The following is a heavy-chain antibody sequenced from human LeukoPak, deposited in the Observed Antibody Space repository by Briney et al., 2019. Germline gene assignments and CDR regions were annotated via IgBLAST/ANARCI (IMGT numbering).Heavy chain of an antibody. V-gene: IGHV3-7*01. CDR3: ASVEMATIWVKWPAFDI. J-gene: IGHJ3*02. CDR1: GFTFSSSW. Sequence: PGGSLRLSCGASGFTFSSSWMSWVRQAPGKGLEWVANIKKDGGEKYYVASVKGRFTISRDNAKNLVYLQMDSLRVEDTAVYYCASVEMATIWVKWPAFDIWGQGTMVTVSS. D-gene: IGHD5-24*01. CDR2: IKKDGGEK.